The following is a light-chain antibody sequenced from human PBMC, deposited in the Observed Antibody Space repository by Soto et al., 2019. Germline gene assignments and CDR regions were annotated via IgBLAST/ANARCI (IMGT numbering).Light chain of an antibody. CDR3: QQYNSYPWT. J-gene: IGKJ1*01. Sequence: DIQMTQSPSTLSASVGDRVTITCRASQSIRSWLAWYQQRPGKAPKLLIYQASSLEIGVPSRFSGSGSGTEFTLTISSLQPDDFATYYCQQYNSYPWTFGLGTKVEIK. CDR1: QSIRSW. CDR2: QAS. V-gene: IGKV1-5*03.